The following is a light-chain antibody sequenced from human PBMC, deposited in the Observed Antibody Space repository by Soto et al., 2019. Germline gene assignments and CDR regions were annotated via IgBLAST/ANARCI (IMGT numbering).Light chain of an antibody. CDR2: HDS. Sequence: QSVLTQPPSTSGTPGRRVTISSSGSGSNIGTNPVNWYQQLPGAAPKVLIYHDSQRPSGVPDRFSGSKSGASASLAISGLQSEDEADYYCAVWDDSLFGWVFGGGTQLTVL. CDR3: AVWDDSLFGWV. CDR1: GSNIGTNP. V-gene: IGLV1-44*01. J-gene: IGLJ3*02.